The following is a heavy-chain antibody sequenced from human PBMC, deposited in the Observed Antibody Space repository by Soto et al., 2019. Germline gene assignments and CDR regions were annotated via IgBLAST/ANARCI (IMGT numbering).Heavy chain of an antibody. V-gene: IGHV3-7*01. J-gene: IGHJ5*02. CDR2: IKPDGSVQ. CDR3: AAWGRSNP. CDR1: GITFSTYW. D-gene: IGHD3-16*01. Sequence: EVQLVESGGGLVQPGGSLRLSCASSGITFSTYWMSWVRQTADKGLEWVANIKPDGSVQSYLDSVKGRFIISRDNAKNSLYLQMNSLRAEDTAVYYCAAWGRSNPWGQVALVTVSS.